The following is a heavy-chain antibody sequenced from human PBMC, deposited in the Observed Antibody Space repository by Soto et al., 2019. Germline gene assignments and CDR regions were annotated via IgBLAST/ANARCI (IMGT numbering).Heavy chain of an antibody. Sequence: PSETLSLTCTVSGGSVGSGVYYWSWIRQPPGKGLEWIGYISYSGSTNYNPSLKSRVTISVDTSKNHFSLTLSSVTAADTAVYYCARGVLFWGQGTQVTVS. J-gene: IGHJ4*02. V-gene: IGHV4-61*03. D-gene: IGHD3-16*01. CDR3: ARGVLF. CDR1: GGSVGSGVYY. CDR2: ISYSGST.